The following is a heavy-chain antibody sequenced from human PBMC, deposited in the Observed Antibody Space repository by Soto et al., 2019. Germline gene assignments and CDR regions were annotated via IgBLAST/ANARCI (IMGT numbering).Heavy chain of an antibody. CDR2: ISAYNGNT. Sequence: ASVKVSCKASGYTFTSSGISWVRQAPGQGLEWRGWISAYNGNTNYAQKLQGRVTMTTDTSASTAYMELRILRADDTAVYYCARGRRDGYNYGYGGQGALVTVSS. J-gene: IGHJ4*02. CDR3: ARGRRDGYNYGY. CDR1: GYTFTSSG. V-gene: IGHV1-18*01. D-gene: IGHD5-12*01.